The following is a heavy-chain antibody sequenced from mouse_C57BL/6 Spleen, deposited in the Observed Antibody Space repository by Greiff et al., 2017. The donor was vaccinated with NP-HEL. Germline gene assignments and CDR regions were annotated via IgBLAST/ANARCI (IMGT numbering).Heavy chain of an antibody. CDR3: ARGGYDASFDY. J-gene: IGHJ2*01. V-gene: IGHV5-17*01. CDR1: GFTFSDYG. CDR2: ISSGSSTI. D-gene: IGHD2-2*01. Sequence: EVQVVESGGGLVKPGGSLKLSCAASGFTFSDYGMHWVRQAPEKGLEWVAYISSGSSTIYYADTVKGRFTISRDNAKNTLYLQMTRLGSEDTAMYYCARGGYDASFDYWGQGTTLTVSS.